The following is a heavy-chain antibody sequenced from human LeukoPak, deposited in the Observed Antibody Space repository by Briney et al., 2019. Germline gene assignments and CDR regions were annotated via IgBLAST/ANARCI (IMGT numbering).Heavy chain of an antibody. J-gene: IGHJ4*02. Sequence: GGSLRLSCAASGFTSSTYAMSWVRQAPGKGLEWVSAISGSGGSTYYADSVKGRFTLSRDNSKNTLYLQMNSLRAEDTAVYYCAKASMVRDPGSFDYWGQGTLVTVSS. V-gene: IGHV3-23*01. CDR2: ISGSGGST. CDR3: AKASMVRDPGSFDY. D-gene: IGHD3-10*01. CDR1: GFTSSTYA.